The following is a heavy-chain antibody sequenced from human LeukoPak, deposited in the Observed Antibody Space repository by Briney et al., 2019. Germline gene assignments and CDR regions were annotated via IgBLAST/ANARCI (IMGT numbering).Heavy chain of an antibody. CDR3: ARAGWLYYFDY. J-gene: IGHJ4*02. V-gene: IGHV4-61*02. CDR1: GGSISSGSYY. D-gene: IGHD5-12*01. CDR2: TYTSGST. Sequence: SETLSLTCTVSGGSISSGSYYWSWIRQPAGKGLEWIGRTYTSGSTNYNPSLKSRVTISVDTSKNQFSLNLSSVTAADTAVYYCARAGWLYYFDYWGQGTLVTVSS.